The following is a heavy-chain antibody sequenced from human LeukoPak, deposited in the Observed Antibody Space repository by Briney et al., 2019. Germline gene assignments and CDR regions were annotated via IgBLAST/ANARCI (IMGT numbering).Heavy chain of an antibody. CDR3: ARERREITLIRGSRPYFYYMDV. J-gene: IGHJ6*03. V-gene: IGHV1-2*02. CDR1: GYTFTGYY. D-gene: IGHD3-10*01. CDR2: INPNSGGT. Sequence: ASVKVSCKASGYTFTGYYMHWVRQAPGQGLEWMGWINPNSGGTNYAQKFQGRVTMTRDTSISTAYMELSRLRSDDTAVYYCARERREITLIRGSRPYFYYMDVWGKGTTVTISS.